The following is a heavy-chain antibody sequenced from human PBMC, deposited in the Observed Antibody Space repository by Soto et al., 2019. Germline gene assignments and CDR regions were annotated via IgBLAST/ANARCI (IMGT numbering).Heavy chain of an antibody. D-gene: IGHD1-1*01. CDR2: INHSGST. J-gene: IGHJ6*02. Sequence: PSETLSLTCAVDGGSFSGYYWSWIRQPPGKGLEWIGEINHSGSTNYNPSLKSRVTISVDTSKNQFSLKLSSVTAAGTAVYYCARSYDWEYYYDMDVWDQETTLTIFS. CDR3: ARSYDWEYYYDMDV. CDR1: GGSFSGYY. V-gene: IGHV4-34*01.